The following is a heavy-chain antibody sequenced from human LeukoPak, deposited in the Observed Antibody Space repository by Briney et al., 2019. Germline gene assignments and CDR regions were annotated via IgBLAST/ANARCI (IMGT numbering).Heavy chain of an antibody. V-gene: IGHV3-48*02. J-gene: IGHJ4*02. CDR1: GFTFSSYS. D-gene: IGHD4-17*01. CDR3: ARDSSVTHDY. Sequence: GGSLRLSCAASGFTFSSYSMNWVRHAAGKGLEWVSYISSSSSTIYYADSVKGRFTISRDNAKNSLYLQMNSVRDEDTAVYYCARDSSVTHDYWGQGTLVTVSS. CDR2: ISSSSSTI.